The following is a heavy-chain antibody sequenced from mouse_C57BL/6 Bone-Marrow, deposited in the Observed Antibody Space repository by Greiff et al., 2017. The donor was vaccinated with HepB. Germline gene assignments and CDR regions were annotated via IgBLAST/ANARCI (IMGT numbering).Heavy chain of an antibody. Sequence: VQLQQPGAELVRPGTSVKLSCKASGYTFTSYWMHWVKQRPGQGLEWIGVIDPSDSYTNYNQKFKGKATLTVDTSSSTAYMKRSSLTSEDSAVYYCARRDYSNYPYYFDYWGQGTTLTVSS. J-gene: IGHJ2*01. CDR3: ARRDYSNYPYYFDY. CDR2: IDPSDSYT. V-gene: IGHV1-59*01. D-gene: IGHD2-5*01. CDR1: GYTFTSYW.